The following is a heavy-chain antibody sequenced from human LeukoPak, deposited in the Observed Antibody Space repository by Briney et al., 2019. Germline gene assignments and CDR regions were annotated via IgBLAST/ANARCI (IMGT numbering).Heavy chain of an antibody. D-gene: IGHD3-22*01. CDR1: GYTFTGYA. V-gene: IGHV1-3*01. Sequence: ASVKVSCKASGYTFTGYAIQWVRQAPGQRLEWMGWINAGNGNTKYSQKFQGRVTITRDTSASRAYMELSSLRSEDTAVYYCAGTYYYDSSGYYPAFDYWGQGTLVTVSS. CDR2: INAGNGNT. J-gene: IGHJ4*02. CDR3: AGTYYYDSSGYYPAFDY.